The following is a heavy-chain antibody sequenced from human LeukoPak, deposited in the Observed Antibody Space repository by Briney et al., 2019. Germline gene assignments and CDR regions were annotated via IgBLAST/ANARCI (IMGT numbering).Heavy chain of an antibody. V-gene: IGHV1-2*02. Sequence: ASVKVSCKASGYTFTGYYMHWVRQAPGQGLEWMGWINPNSGGTNYEQKFQGRVTMTRDTSISTAYMELSRLRSDDTAVYYCARVYYDSSGWGVGYYYYYYMDVWGKGTTVTVSS. D-gene: IGHD3-22*01. CDR2: INPNSGGT. CDR1: GYTFTGYY. J-gene: IGHJ6*03. CDR3: ARVYYDSSGWGVGYYYYYYMDV.